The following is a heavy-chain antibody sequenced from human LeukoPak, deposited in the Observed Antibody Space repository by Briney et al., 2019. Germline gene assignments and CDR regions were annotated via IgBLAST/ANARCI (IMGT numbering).Heavy chain of an antibody. CDR1: GYTFTGYH. CDR3: ARDYCSSTSCLFDY. J-gene: IGHJ4*02. V-gene: IGHV1-2*06. CDR2: INPNSGDT. D-gene: IGHD2-2*01. Sequence: ASVKVSCKASGYTFTGYHMHWVRQAPGQGLEWMGRINPNSGDTNYSQKFQGRVTMTRDTSISTAYMVLSRLISDDTAVHYCARDYCSSTSCLFDYWAREPWLPSPQ.